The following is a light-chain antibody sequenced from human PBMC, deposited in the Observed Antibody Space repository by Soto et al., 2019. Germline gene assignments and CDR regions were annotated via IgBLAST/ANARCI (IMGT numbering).Light chain of an antibody. CDR1: QSISSY. CDR2: AAS. Sequence: DIQVTQSPSSLSASVGDRVTITCRASQSISSYLNWYQQKPGKAPKLLIYAASSLQSGVPSRFTGSGSGTDFPLTISSLQPEDSATYYCQQSYSTPPTFGGGTKVEIK. V-gene: IGKV1-39*01. J-gene: IGKJ4*01. CDR3: QQSYSTPPT.